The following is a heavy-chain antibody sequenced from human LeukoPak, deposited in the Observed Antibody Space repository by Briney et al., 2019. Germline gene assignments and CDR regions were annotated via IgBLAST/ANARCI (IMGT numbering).Heavy chain of an antibody. Sequence: ASVKVSCKASGYTFSDYYMHWVRQATGQGLAWMGWMNPNSGNTGYAQKFQGRVTMTRNTSISTAYMELSSLRSEDTAVYYCARGGYTAYAFDIWGQGTMVTVSS. D-gene: IGHD5-18*01. J-gene: IGHJ3*02. CDR3: ARGGYTAYAFDI. CDR1: GYTFSDYY. CDR2: MNPNSGNT. V-gene: IGHV1-8*02.